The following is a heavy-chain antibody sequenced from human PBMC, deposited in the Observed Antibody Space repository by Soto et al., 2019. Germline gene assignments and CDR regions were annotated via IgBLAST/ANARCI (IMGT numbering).Heavy chain of an antibody. Sequence: SETLSLPCTVSGGSISRSSYYWGWIRQPPGKGLEGIGSIHYSGSTYYNPSLKSRVTISVDTSRTKFPLTLSPVTAAATAGVYCAGYVLLWFGELFVDPWGQGTLVTVSS. CDR3: AGYVLLWFGELFVDP. CDR2: IHYSGST. V-gene: IGHV4-39*01. J-gene: IGHJ5*01. CDR1: GGSISRSSYY. D-gene: IGHD3-10*01.